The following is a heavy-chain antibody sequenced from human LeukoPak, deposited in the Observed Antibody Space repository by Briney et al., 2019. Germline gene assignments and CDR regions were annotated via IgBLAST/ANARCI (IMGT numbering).Heavy chain of an antibody. CDR1: GLSFDSYG. CDR3: ARRAINHGLGGDYMDV. D-gene: IGHD3-3*01. CDR2: TTASGSYI. V-gene: IGHV3-21*01. J-gene: IGHJ6*03. Sequence: PGGSLRLSCAASGLSFDSYGMNWVRQAPGKGLEWVSSTTASGSYIFYADSVKGRFTICKDNAKNSLFLEMNSLRVEDAAVYYCARRAINHGLGGDYMDVWGKGTTVTASS.